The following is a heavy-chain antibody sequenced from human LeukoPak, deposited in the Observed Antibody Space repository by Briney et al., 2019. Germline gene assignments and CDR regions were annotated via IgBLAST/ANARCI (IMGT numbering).Heavy chain of an antibody. V-gene: IGHV3-23*01. CDR2: IGAGGTFT. CDR1: GFTFSSYA. J-gene: IGHJ4*02. D-gene: IGHD2-2*01. Sequence: PGGSLRLSCTASGFTFSSYAMNWVRQAPGKGLEWVSGIGAGGTFTYYADSVKGRFTIPRDNSKNTLYLQMNSLRAEDTAVYYCAKRDCSSTSCYAPFDYWGQGTLVTVSS. CDR3: AKRDCSSTSCYAPFDY.